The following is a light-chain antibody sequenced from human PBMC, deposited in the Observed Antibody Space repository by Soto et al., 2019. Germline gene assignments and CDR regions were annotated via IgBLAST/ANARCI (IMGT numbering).Light chain of an antibody. Sequence: DIVMTQSPDSLSVSLGERATINCKPSQSILYRYNSKEYLAWYQQKPGHPPKLLIYWASTRESGVPDRFSGSGSGTDFTLTISSLQAEDVAVYYCQQFFTTPLTFGGGTRVEI. V-gene: IGKV4-1*01. J-gene: IGKJ4*01. CDR2: WAS. CDR3: QQFFTTPLT. CDR1: QSILYRYNSKEY.